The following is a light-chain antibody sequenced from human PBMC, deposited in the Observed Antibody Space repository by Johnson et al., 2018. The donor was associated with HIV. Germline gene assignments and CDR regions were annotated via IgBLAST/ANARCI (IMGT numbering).Light chain of an antibody. CDR2: GNN. CDR1: SSNIGNNY. CDR3: GTWDSSMSAV. V-gene: IGLV1-51*01. Sequence: QSVLTQSPSVSAAPGQKVTISCSGSSSNIGNNYVSWYQQFPGTAPKLLIYGNNKRPSGIPDRFSGSKSGTSATLGITGLQTGDEANYYCGTWDSSMSAVFGSWTKVTVL. J-gene: IGLJ1*01.